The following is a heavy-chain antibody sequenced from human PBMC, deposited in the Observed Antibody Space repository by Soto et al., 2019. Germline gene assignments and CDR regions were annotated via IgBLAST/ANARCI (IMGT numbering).Heavy chain of an antibody. CDR2: INWNSGSI. D-gene: IGHD6-13*01. J-gene: IGHJ6*02. V-gene: IGHV3-9*01. CDR3: AKGLAGGTTYYYYGMDV. CDR1: GFTFDDYA. Sequence: SLRLSCAASGFTFDDYAMYWVRQVPGKGPEWVSGINWNSGSIGYADSVMGRFTISRDNAKNSLYLQVNSLRAEDTALYYCAKGLAGGTTYYYYGMDVWGQGTTVTVS.